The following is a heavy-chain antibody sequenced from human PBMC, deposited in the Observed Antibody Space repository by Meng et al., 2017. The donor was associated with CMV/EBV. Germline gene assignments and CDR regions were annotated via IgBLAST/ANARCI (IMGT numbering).Heavy chain of an antibody. CDR1: GGSIRISSFY. CDR3: AKAVGGSGWYYFDY. Sequence: LRLSCTVSGGSIRISSFYWGWFRQPPGKGLEWIGNIYYNGITYYKPFLKSRVTISVDTSKNQFPLMLSSVTAADTAVYYCAKAVGGSGWYYFDYWGQGTLVTVSS. D-gene: IGHD6-19*01. V-gene: IGHV4-39*06. J-gene: IGHJ4*02. CDR2: IYYNGIT.